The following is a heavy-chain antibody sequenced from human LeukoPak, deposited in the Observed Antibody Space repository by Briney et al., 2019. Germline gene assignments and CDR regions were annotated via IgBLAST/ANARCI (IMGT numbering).Heavy chain of an antibody. V-gene: IGHV3-66*01. CDR1: GFTVSSNY. Sequence: GGSLRLSCAVSGFTVSSNYMSWVRQAPGKGLEWVSVIYSGGSTYYADSVKGRFTIPRDNSKNTLYLQMGSLRAEDMAVYYCARDGVATNDCWGQGTLVTVSS. D-gene: IGHD5-24*01. CDR3: ARDGVATNDC. J-gene: IGHJ4*02. CDR2: IYSGGST.